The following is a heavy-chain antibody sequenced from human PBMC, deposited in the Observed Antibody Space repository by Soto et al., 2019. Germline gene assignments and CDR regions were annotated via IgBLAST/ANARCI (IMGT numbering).Heavy chain of an antibody. CDR3: ARERTPYSPFDY. J-gene: IGHJ4*02. CDR2: IYYSGST. V-gene: IGHV4-59*01. D-gene: IGHD1-7*01. Sequence: SETLSLTCAVYGGSFSGYYWTWIRQPPGKGLEWIGYIYYSGSTNYNPSLRSRVTISVDTFKNQFSLKLSSLTAADTAVYYCARERTPYSPFDYWGQGTLVTVSS. CDR1: GGSFSGYY.